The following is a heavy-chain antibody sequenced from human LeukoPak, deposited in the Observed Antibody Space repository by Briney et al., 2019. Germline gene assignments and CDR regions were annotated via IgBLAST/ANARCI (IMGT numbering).Heavy chain of an antibody. CDR1: GGSISSYY. J-gene: IGHJ4*02. Sequence: PSETLSLTCTVSGGSISSYYWSWIRQPPGKGLEWIGYIYYSWSTNYNPSLNSRLTISVDTSKNQFSLKLSSVTAADTAVYYCARLQRVGNSGYYFDYWGQGTLVTVSS. CDR2: IYYSWST. D-gene: IGHD3-22*01. CDR3: ARLQRVGNSGYYFDY. V-gene: IGHV4-59*08.